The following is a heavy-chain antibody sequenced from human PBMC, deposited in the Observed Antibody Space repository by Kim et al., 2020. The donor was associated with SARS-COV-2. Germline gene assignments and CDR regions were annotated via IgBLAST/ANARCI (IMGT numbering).Heavy chain of an antibody. Sequence: SSSSRTLYYADAVKGRFTIARDNAKNSLYLQMNGLRAEDTAVYYCTGRLDYWGQGTLVTVSS. D-gene: IGHD1-26*01. CDR3: TGRLDY. V-gene: IGHV3-48*01. CDR2: SSSSRTL. J-gene: IGHJ4*02.